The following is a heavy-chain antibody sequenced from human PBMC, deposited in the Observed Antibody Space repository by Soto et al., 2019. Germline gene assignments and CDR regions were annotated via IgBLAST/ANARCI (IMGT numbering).Heavy chain of an antibody. J-gene: IGHJ4*02. CDR2: INPNSGGT. Sequence: VASVKVSCKASGYTFTGYYMHWVRQAPGQGLEWMGWINPNSGGTNYAQKFQGWVTMTRDTSISTAYLELSSLRSEDTAMYYCARHIKQHDLLVITTWLDYWGQGTPVTVSS. CDR3: ARHIKQHDLLVITTWLDY. CDR1: GYTFTGYY. V-gene: IGHV1-2*04. D-gene: IGHD3-22*01.